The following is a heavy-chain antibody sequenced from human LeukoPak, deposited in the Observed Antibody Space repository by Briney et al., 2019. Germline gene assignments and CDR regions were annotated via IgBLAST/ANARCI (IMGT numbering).Heavy chain of an antibody. V-gene: IGHV1-18*01. Sequence: APVKVSCKASGYTFTSYGISWVRQAPGQGLEWMGWISAYNGNTNYAQKLQGRVTMTTDTSTSTAYMELRSLRSDDTAVYYCASTLWAMGEQQLVTDAFDIWGQGTMVTVPS. J-gene: IGHJ3*02. CDR3: ASTLWAMGEQQLVTDAFDI. CDR2: ISAYNGNT. D-gene: IGHD6-13*01. CDR1: GYTFTSYG.